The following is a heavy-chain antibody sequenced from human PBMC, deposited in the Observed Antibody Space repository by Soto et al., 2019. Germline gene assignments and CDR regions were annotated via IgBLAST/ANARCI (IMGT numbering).Heavy chain of an antibody. J-gene: IGHJ3*02. CDR2: ISSNGGST. Sequence: EVQLVESGGGLVQPGGSLRLSCAASGFTFSSYAMHWVRQAPGKGLEYVSAISSNGGSTYYANSVKGRFTISRDNSKNALYLQMGSLRAEDVAVYYCARESRYCSGGSCYQGGAFDIWGQGTMVTVSS. V-gene: IGHV3-64*01. CDR3: ARESRYCSGGSCYQGGAFDI. CDR1: GFTFSSYA. D-gene: IGHD2-15*01.